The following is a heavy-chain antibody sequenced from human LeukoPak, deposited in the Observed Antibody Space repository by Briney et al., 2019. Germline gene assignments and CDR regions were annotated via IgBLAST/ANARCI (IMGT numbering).Heavy chain of an antibody. CDR2: ISSSSNTI. Sequence: GGALRPSYAASCFTFSSYSMKWVRQAPGKGLGWGSYISSSSNTIYYANSVKGLFTITRDNAKTSLYLQMNGLRAEDTAVYYCASPEILQFDYWGQGTLVTVSS. V-gene: IGHV3-48*01. CDR3: ASPEILQFDY. CDR1: CFTFSSYS. J-gene: IGHJ4*02.